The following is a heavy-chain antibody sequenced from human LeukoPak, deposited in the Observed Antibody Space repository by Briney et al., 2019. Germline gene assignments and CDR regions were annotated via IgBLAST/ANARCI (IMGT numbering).Heavy chain of an antibody. CDR3: ARLGYSYGAIDY. V-gene: IGHV4-59*08. CDR1: GGSISSYY. J-gene: IGHJ4*02. CDR2: IYYSGST. Sequence: SETLSLTCTVSGGSISSYYWSGIWQPPGKGLDWIGYIYYSGSTNYNPSLKSRVTISVDTSKNQFSLKLSSVTAADTAVYYCARLGYSYGAIDYWGQGTLVTVSS. D-gene: IGHD5-18*01.